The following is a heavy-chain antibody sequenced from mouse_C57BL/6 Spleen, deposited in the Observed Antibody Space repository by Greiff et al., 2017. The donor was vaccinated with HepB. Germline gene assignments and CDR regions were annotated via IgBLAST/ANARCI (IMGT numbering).Heavy chain of an antibody. CDR2: ISYDGSN. D-gene: IGHD1-1*01. J-gene: IGHJ4*01. Sequence: EVQLQQSGPGLVKPSQSLSLTCSVPGYSITSGYYWNWIRQFPGNKLEWMGYISYDGSNNYNPSLKNRISITRDTSKNQFFLKLNSVTTEDTATYYCARENYGSSYYAMDYWGQGTSVTVSS. CDR1: GYSITSGYY. CDR3: ARENYGSSYYAMDY. V-gene: IGHV3-6*01.